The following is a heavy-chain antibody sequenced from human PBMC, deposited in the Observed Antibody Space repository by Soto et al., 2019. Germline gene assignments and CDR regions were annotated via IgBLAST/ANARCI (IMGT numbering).Heavy chain of an antibody. J-gene: IGHJ4*02. Sequence: KASETLSLTCTVSGGSISSYYWSWIRQPPGKGLEWIGYIYYSGSTNYNPSLKSRVTISVDTSKNQFSLKLSSVTAADTAVYYCARHLTNYLGDWYYFDYWGQGTLVTVSS. CDR1: GGSISSYY. V-gene: IGHV4-59*08. D-gene: IGHD1-7*01. CDR2: IYYSGST. CDR3: ARHLTNYLGDWYYFDY.